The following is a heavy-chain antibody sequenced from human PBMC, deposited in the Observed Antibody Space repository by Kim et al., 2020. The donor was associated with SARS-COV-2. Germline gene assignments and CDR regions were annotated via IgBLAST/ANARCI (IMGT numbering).Heavy chain of an antibody. J-gene: IGHJ4*02. CDR1: GYTFTSYD. Sequence: ASVKVSCKASGYTFTSYDINWVRQATGQGLEWMGWMNPNSGNTGYAQKFQGRVTMTRNTSISTAYMELSSLRSEDTAVYYCARGAYYDFWSGYYRGWSFDYWGQGTLVTVSS. CDR2: MNPNSGNT. CDR3: ARGAYYDFWSGYYRGWSFDY. D-gene: IGHD3-3*01. V-gene: IGHV1-8*01.